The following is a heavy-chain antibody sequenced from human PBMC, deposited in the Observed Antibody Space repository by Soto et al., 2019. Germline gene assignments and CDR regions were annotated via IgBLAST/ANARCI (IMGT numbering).Heavy chain of an antibody. CDR2: INLNDGGT. CDR3: VRDAPSNQSTFAL. V-gene: IGHV1-2*02. D-gene: IGHD3-16*01. J-gene: IGHJ4*02. Sequence: GASVNVCCKTSQESFVDYNLRLVRQAPEQGLEWMGWINLNDGGTNSPRKFQGRLTMTRDKSITTVYMELSRLRSDDTAVYFCVRDAPSNQSTFALRGPGPLFTVS. CDR1: QESFVDYN.